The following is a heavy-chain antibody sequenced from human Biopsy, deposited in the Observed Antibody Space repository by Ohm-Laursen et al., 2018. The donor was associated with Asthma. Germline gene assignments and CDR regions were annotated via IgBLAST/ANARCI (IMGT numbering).Heavy chain of an antibody. CDR3: ARPRWGPYGY. Sequence: RSLRLSCAASRFTYEMHWVRQAPGKGLEWVAVISYDGSSIYYADSVKGRFTISRDNSRNTLSLQMNSLTAEDTAVYYCARPRWGPYGYWGQGTLVTVSS. CDR1: RFTYE. V-gene: IGHV3-30*04. D-gene: IGHD4-17*01. CDR2: ISYDGSSI. J-gene: IGHJ4*02.